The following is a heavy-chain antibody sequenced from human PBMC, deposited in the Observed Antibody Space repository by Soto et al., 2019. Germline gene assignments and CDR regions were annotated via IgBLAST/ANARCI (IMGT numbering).Heavy chain of an antibody. Sequence: GGSLRLSCAASGFTFSSYGMHWVRQAPGKGLEWVAVISYDGSNKYYADSVKGRFTISRDNSKNTLYLQMTSLRAEDTAVYYCAKDRRFPDDVFDIWGQGTMVTVSS. V-gene: IGHV3-30*18. CDR1: GFTFSSYG. CDR2: ISYDGSNK. CDR3: AKDRRFPDDVFDI. J-gene: IGHJ3*02.